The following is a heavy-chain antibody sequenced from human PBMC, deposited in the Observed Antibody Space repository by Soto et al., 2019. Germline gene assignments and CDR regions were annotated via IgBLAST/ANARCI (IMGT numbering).Heavy chain of an antibody. Sequence: QVQLVQSGAEVKKPGSSVKVSCKASGGTFSSYAISWVRQAPGQGLEWMGGIIPIFGTANYAQKFQGRVTITSDKYTSTAYMELSSLRSEDTAVYYCARVLIRQYYDFWSGYRFYYYYYGMDVWGHGTTVTVSS. CDR2: IIPIFGTA. D-gene: IGHD3-3*01. CDR3: ARVLIRQYYDFWSGYRFYYYYYGMDV. J-gene: IGHJ6*02. CDR1: GGTFSSYA. V-gene: IGHV1-69*06.